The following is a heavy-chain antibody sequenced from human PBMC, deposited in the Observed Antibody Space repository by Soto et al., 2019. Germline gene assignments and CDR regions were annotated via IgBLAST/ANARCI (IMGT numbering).Heavy chain of an antibody. Sequence: PSETLSLTCTVSGGSISSGGYHWSWIRQHPGKGLEWIGYIYYSGSTYYNPSLKSRVTISVDTSKNQFSLKLSSVTAADTAVYYCARAGAATLSDYWGQGTLVTVSS. D-gene: IGHD2-15*01. CDR3: ARAGAATLSDY. J-gene: IGHJ4*02. CDR1: GGSISSGGYH. V-gene: IGHV4-31*03. CDR2: IYYSGST.